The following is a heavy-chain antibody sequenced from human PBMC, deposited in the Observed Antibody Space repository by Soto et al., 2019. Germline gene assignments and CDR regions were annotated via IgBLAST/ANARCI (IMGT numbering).Heavy chain of an antibody. V-gene: IGHV1-69*10. D-gene: IGHD2-15*01. CDR3: AREGYGGNWDFDY. CDR2: IIPILGTA. J-gene: IGHJ4*02. CDR1: GGTFSSYA. Sequence: GASVKVSCKASGGTFSSYAISWVRQAPGQGLEWMGGIIPILGTANYAQKFQGRVTITADKSTSTAYMELSSLRSEDTAVYYCAREGYGGNWDFDYWGQGTLVTVSS.